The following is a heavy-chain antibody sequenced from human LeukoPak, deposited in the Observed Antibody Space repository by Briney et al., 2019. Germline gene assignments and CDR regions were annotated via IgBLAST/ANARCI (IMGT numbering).Heavy chain of an antibody. CDR2: IAGSSGYI. V-gene: IGHV3-21*01. Sequence: GGSLRLSCAASGXTFSSYTMNWVRQAPGKGLEWVSSIAGSSGYISYADSVKGRFTISRDNAKKSLYLQMTSLTAEDTAVYYCARDRGAYCGGDCYLGFDYWGRGTLVTVS. J-gene: IGHJ4*01. CDR1: GXTFSSYT. CDR3: ARDRGAYCGGDCYLGFDY. D-gene: IGHD2-21*02.